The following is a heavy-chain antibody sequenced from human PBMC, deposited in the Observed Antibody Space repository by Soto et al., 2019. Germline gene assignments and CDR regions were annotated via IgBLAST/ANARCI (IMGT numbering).Heavy chain of an antibody. D-gene: IGHD3-9*01. Sequence: SENLSLTCNVSGGSISTYYWSWIRQAPGKGLEWIGCLYSSATTNYNPSLKSRVTISVDTSKNQFSLTLTSVTAADTDVYYCARERRAGYKYDFAYWGQVTLVTV. CDR3: ARERRAGYKYDFAY. CDR1: GGSISTYY. CDR2: LYSSATT. J-gene: IGHJ4*02. V-gene: IGHV4-59*01.